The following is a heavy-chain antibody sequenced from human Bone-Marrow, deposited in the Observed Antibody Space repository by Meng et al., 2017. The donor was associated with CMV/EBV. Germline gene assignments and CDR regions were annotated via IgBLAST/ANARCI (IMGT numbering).Heavy chain of an antibody. J-gene: IGHJ4*02. Sequence: ASVKVSCKASGYSFTSYGISWVRQAPGQGLEWMGWISVYNGNTNYAQKFQGRVTMTRDTSTSTVYMELSSLRSEDTAVYYCARALRLQWLPLNWGQGTLVTVSS. CDR1: GYSFTSYG. V-gene: IGHV1-18*01. CDR3: ARALRLQWLPLN. D-gene: IGHD3-22*01. CDR2: ISVYNGNT.